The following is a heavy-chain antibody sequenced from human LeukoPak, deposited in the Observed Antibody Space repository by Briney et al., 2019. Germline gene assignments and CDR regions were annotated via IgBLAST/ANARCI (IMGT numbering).Heavy chain of an antibody. D-gene: IGHD3-22*01. CDR1: GYTFTSYA. J-gene: IGHJ4*02. Sequence: ASVKVSCKASGYTFTSYAMNWVRQAPGQGLEWMGWINTNTGNPTYAQGFTGRFVFSLDTSVSTAYLQISSLKAEDTAVYYCAREMNTYYYDSSGYYDYWGQGTLVTVSS. CDR3: AREMNTYYYDSSGYYDY. V-gene: IGHV7-4-1*02. CDR2: INTNTGNP.